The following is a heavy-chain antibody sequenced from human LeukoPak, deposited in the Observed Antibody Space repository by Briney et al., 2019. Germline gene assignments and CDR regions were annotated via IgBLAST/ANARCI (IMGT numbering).Heavy chain of an antibody. J-gene: IGHJ4*02. CDR1: GGTFSSYA. D-gene: IGHD5-18*01. CDR3: ARSRPGYSYYFDY. V-gene: IGHV1-69*13. CDR2: IIPIFGTA. Sequence: GASVKVSCKASGGTFSSYAISWVRQAPGQGLEWMGGIIPIFGTANYAQKFQGRVTITADESTSTAYMELSSLRSEDTAVYYCARSRPGYSYYFDYWGQGTLVTVSS.